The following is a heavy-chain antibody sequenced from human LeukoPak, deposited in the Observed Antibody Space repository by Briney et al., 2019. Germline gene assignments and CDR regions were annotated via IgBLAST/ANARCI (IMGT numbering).Heavy chain of an antibody. CDR1: GFTFSNYA. Sequence: GGSLRLSCAASGFTFSNYAMSWVRQAPGKGLEWVSTISSSGGSTYYADSVKGRFTISRDNSKNTLYLQMNGLRAEDTAVYYCARGVDVWGSYRHYYFDYWGQGTLVTVSS. D-gene: IGHD3-16*02. J-gene: IGHJ4*02. CDR2: ISSSGGST. V-gene: IGHV3-23*01. CDR3: ARGVDVWGSYRHYYFDY.